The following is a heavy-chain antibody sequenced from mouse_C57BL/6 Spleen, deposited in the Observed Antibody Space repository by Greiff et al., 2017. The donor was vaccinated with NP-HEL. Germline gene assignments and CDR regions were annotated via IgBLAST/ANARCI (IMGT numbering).Heavy chain of an antibody. CDR1: GYTFTSYW. V-gene: IGHV1-64*01. J-gene: IGHJ2*01. CDR2: IHPNSGST. Sequence: QVQLQQPGAELVKPGASVKLSCKASGYTFTSYWMHWVKQRPGQGLEWIGMIHPNSGSTNYNEKFKSKATLTVDKSSSTAYMQLSSLTSEDSAVYYCASCPDDSSGGGYFDYWGQGTTLTVSS. CDR3: ASCPDDSSGGGYFDY. D-gene: IGHD3-2*02.